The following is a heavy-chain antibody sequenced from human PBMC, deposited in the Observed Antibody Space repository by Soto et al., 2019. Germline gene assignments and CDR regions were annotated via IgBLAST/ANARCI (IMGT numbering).Heavy chain of an antibody. D-gene: IGHD1-26*01. CDR2: ISGSGGST. Sequence: EVQLLESGGGLVQPGGSLRLSCAASGFTFSSYAMRWVRQAPVKGLEWVSAISGSGGSTYYADSVKGRFTISRDNSKNTLYLQMNSLRAEDTAVYYCARRGSGSYYAYWGQGTRVTVSS. CDR1: GFTFSSYA. J-gene: IGHJ4*02. CDR3: ARRGSGSYYAY. V-gene: IGHV3-23*01.